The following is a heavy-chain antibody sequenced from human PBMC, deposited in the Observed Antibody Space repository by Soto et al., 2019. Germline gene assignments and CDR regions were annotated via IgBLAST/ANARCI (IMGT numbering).Heavy chain of an antibody. V-gene: IGHV1-69*01. D-gene: IGHD6-6*01. CDR2: IIPIFGTA. CDR1: GGTFSSYA. CDR3: ARDPYSSSSKYYYYYGMDV. J-gene: IGHJ6*02. Sequence: QVQLVQSGAEVKKPGSSVKVSCKASGGTFSSYAISWVRQAPGQGLEWIGGIIPIFGTANYAQKFQGRVTITADEATSTAYMELSSLRTEDTAVYYCARDPYSSSSKYYYYYGMDVWGQGTTVTVSS.